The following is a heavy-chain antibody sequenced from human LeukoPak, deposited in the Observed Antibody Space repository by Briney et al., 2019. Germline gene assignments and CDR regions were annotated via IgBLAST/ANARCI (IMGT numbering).Heavy chain of an antibody. CDR3: AREGGNLVGAIPDSTPHYYYYYMDV. CDR1: GYTFTGYY. V-gene: IGHV1-2*02. J-gene: IGHJ6*03. D-gene: IGHD1-26*01. CDR2: INPNSGGT. Sequence: ASVKVSCEASGYTFTGYYMHWVRQAPGQGLEWMGWINPNSGGTNYAQKFQGRVTMTRDTSISTAYMELSRLRSDDTAVYYCAREGGNLVGAIPDSTPHYYYYYMDVWGKGTTVTVSS.